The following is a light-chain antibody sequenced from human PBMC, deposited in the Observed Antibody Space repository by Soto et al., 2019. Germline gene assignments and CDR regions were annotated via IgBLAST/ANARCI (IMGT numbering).Light chain of an antibody. CDR3: CSYAGSSIHVV. CDR2: EGS. Sequence: QSVLTQPASVSGSPGQSITISCTGTSSDVGSYNLVSWYQQHPGKAPKLMIYEGSKRPPGVAHRFAGSTAGDTASLTSSGXXXXXXADYYCCSYAGSSIHVVFGGGTKLTVL. CDR1: SSDVGSYNL. J-gene: IGLJ2*01. V-gene: IGLV2-23*01.